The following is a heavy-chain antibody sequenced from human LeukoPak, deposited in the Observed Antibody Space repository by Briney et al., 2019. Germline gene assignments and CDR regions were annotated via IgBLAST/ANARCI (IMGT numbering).Heavy chain of an antibody. CDR1: GFTFSTYG. Sequence: PGGSLRLSCVASGFTFSTYGMHWVRQAPGKGLEWVAVMSHDGGIEKYADSVKGRFTISRDNSKKTLYLQLNSLRSDDAAVYYCARAEIIHSITHMDVWGQGTRSPSL. CDR3: ARAEIIHSITHMDV. V-gene: IGHV3-30*03. D-gene: IGHD2/OR15-2a*01. CDR2: MSHDGGIE. J-gene: IGHJ6*02.